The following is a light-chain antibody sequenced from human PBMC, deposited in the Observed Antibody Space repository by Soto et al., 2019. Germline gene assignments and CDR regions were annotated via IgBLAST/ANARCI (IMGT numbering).Light chain of an antibody. CDR3: MQGTHWARA. CDR1: QSLVYSDGNTY. CDR2: KVS. V-gene: IGKV2-30*01. Sequence: DVVMTRSPLSLPVTLGQPASISCRSSQSLVYSDGNTYLNWFQQRPGRSPRRLIYKVSNRDSGVRDSFSGSVSGTDFTLKISRVEAEDVGFYYCMQGTHWARAFGQGTKLEIK. J-gene: IGKJ2*01.